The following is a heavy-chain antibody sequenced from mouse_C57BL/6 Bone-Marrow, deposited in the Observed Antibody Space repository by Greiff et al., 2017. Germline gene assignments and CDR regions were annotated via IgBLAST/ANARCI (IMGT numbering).Heavy chain of an antibody. J-gene: IGHJ4*01. Sequence: VQLQQSGPGLVQPSQCLSITCTVSGFSLTSYGVPWVRQSPGKGLEWLGVIWSGGSTDYNAAFISSLSISKDNAKSQVLFKMNSLQAYDTDIYCCARKRDDYDFSYARDYGGQGTSVTVSS. CDR3: ARKRDDYDFSYARDY. CDR1: GFSLTSYG. V-gene: IGHV2-2*01. D-gene: IGHD2-4*01. CDR2: IWSGGST.